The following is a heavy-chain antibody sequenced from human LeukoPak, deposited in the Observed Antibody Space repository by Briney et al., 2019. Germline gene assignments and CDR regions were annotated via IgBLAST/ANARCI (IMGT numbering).Heavy chain of an antibody. J-gene: IGHJ4*02. CDR1: GGPIRSSSYY. V-gene: IGHV4-39*01. Sequence: PSETLSLTCTVSGGPIRSSSYYWGWIRQPPGKGLEWIGSIYYSGSTYYNPSLKSRVTISVDTSKNQFSLKLSSVTAADTAVYYCARPQRYSNYALDYWGQGTLVTVSS. D-gene: IGHD4-11*01. CDR2: IYYSGST. CDR3: ARPQRYSNYALDY.